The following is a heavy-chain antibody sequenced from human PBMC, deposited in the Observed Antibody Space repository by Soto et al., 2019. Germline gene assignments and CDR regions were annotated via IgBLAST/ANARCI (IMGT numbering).Heavy chain of an antibody. CDR3: ARGQVYYYDSSGYPPYGMDV. J-gene: IGHJ6*02. CDR2: INPSGGST. CDR1: GYTFTSYY. V-gene: IGHV1-46*01. Sequence: ASVKVSCKASGYTFTSYYMHWVRQAPGQGLEWMGIINPSGGSTSYAQKFQGRVTMTRDTSTSTVYMELSSLRSEDTAVYYCARGQVYYYDSSGYPPYGMDVWGQGTTVTVSS. D-gene: IGHD3-22*01.